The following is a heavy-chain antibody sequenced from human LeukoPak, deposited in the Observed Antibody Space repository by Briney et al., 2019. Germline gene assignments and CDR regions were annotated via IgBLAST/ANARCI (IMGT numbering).Heavy chain of an antibody. CDR2: VSWDGGST. Sequence: GGSLRLSCAASGFTFNDYTMHWVRQRPGKGLEWVSLVSWDGGSTSYADSVKGRFTISRDNRKNSLYLQMNRLRTEDTALYYCAKAPTGYLFDYWGQGTLVTVSS. D-gene: IGHD3-9*01. CDR3: AKAPTGYLFDY. CDR1: GFTFNDYT. J-gene: IGHJ4*02. V-gene: IGHV3-43*01.